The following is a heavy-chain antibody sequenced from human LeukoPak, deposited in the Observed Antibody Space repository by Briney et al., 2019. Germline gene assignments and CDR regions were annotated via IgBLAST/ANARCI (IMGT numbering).Heavy chain of an antibody. CDR3: ARGFSRSFLYYYYGMDV. V-gene: IGHV4-59*01. D-gene: IGHD6-13*01. J-gene: IGHJ6*02. CDR1: GGSISSYY. CDR2: IYYSGST. Sequence: SETLSLTCTVSGGSISSYYWSWIRQPPGKGLEWIGYIYYSGSTNYNPSLKSRVTISVDTSKNQFSLKLSSVTAADTAVYYCARGFSRSFLYYYYGMDVWGQGTTVTVSS.